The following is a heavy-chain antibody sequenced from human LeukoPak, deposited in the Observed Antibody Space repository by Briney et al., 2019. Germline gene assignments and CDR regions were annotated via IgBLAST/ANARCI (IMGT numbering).Heavy chain of an antibody. V-gene: IGHV4-38-2*02. J-gene: IGHJ6*03. CDR2: IYHSGST. D-gene: IGHD6-13*01. Sequence: SETLSLTCTVSGYSISSGYYWGWIRQPPGKGLEWIGSIYHSGSTYYNPSLKSRVTISVDTSKNQFSLKLSSVTAADTAMYYCARQPGIAAAGLNYYYYYYMDVWGKGTTVTVSS. CDR1: GYSISSGYY. CDR3: ARQPGIAAAGLNYYYYYYMDV.